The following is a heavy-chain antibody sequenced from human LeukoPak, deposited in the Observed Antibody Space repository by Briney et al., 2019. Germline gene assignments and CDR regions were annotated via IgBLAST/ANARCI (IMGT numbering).Heavy chain of an antibody. Sequence: PGGSLRLSCAASGFTFSSYAMHWVRQAPGKGLEWVAVISYDGSNKYYADSVKGRFTISRDNSKNTLYLQMNSLRAEDTAVYYCARSIRGYDDFDYWGQGTLVTVSS. CDR3: ARSIRGYDDFDY. CDR1: GFTFSSYA. V-gene: IGHV3-30-3*01. D-gene: IGHD3-10*01. J-gene: IGHJ4*02. CDR2: ISYDGSNK.